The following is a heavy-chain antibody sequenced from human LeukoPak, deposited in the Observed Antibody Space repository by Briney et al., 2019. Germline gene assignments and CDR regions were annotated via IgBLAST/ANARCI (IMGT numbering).Heavy chain of an antibody. Sequence: SETLSLTCTVSGGSTTGYYQWIRQPPGKGLEWIGYIYHSGETNYNPSLKSRVTISVDTSKNQFSLKLSSVTAADTAVYYCARDGEGGYSGYDYAFDIWGQGTKVTVSS. J-gene: IGHJ3*02. CDR2: IYHSGET. CDR1: GGSTTGYY. CDR3: ARDGEGGYSGYDYAFDI. V-gene: IGHV4-59*01. D-gene: IGHD5-12*01.